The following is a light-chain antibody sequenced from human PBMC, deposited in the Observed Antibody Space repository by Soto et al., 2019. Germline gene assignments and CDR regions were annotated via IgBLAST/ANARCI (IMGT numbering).Light chain of an antibody. CDR2: KAP. V-gene: IGKV1-5*03. J-gene: IGKJ1*01. Sequence: DIQMTQYPSILSASVGDRVTITCRASQTSSSWLAWYQMKPGKGPKLLTYKAPTLKSGVPSRLSGSVSGTEFTLTISSLQPDEFATYYCQHYNSYSEAFGQETKVDI. CDR3: QHYNSYSEA. CDR1: QTSSSW.